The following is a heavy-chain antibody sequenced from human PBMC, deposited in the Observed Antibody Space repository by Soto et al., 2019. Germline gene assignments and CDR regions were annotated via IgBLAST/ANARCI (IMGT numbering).Heavy chain of an antibody. D-gene: IGHD5-18*01. J-gene: IGHJ4*02. CDR1: GNSFTTYW. CDR2: IYPGDSDT. V-gene: IGHV5-51*01. CDR3: ARQGYSYGYDY. Sequence: GESLKLSCQGSGNSFTTYWIAWVRQMPGKGLEWMGIIYPGDSDTRYSPSFQGQVTISADKSISTAYLQWSSLKASDTAMYYCARQGYSYGYDYWGQGTQVTVSS.